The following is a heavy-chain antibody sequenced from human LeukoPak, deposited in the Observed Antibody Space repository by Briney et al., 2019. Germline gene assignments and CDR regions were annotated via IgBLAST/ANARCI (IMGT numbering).Heavy chain of an antibody. D-gene: IGHD5-18*01. V-gene: IGHV3-7*01. J-gene: IGHJ4*02. CDR3: ARDTGGGYSFYDC. Sequence: GGSLRLSCAASGFTFSSYWMTWIRQAPGKGLEWVANIKQDGSEKYYVDSVKGRFTISRDNAKNSLYLQMNSLRAEDTAVYYCARDTGGGYSFYDCWGEGTLVTVSS. CDR2: IKQDGSEK. CDR1: GFTFSSYW.